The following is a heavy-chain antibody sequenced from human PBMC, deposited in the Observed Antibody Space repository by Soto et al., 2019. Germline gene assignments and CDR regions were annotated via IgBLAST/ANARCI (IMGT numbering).Heavy chain of an antibody. CDR3: ARGGVAAAGSYYYYYYMDV. J-gene: IGHJ6*03. D-gene: IGHD6-13*01. Sequence: GASLRRSYETSGCTVSSNYMSWVRQAPGKGLEWVSVIYSGGSTYYADSVKGRFTISRDNSKNTLYLQMNSLRAEDTAVYYCARGGVAAAGSYYYYYYMDVWGKGT. V-gene: IGHV3-66*01. CDR2: IYSGGST. CDR1: GCTVSSNY.